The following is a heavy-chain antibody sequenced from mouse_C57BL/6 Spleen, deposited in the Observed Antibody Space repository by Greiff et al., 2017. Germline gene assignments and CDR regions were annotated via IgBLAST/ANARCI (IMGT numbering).Heavy chain of an antibody. Sequence: QVQLKQPGAELVKPGASVKLSCKASGYTFTSYWMQWVKQRPGQGLEWIGEIDSSDSYTNYNQKLQGKAPLTVDTSSSTTYMQLSSLTSEDSAVYYCARRGYYLDYWGQGTTLTVSS. V-gene: IGHV1-50*01. CDR2: IDSSDSYT. CDR3: ARRGYYLDY. J-gene: IGHJ2*01. CDR1: GYTFTSYW.